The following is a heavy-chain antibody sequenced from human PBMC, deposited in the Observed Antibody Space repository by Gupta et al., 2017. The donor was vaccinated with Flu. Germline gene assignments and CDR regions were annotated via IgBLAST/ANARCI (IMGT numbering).Heavy chain of an antibody. CDR2: KKEDGRDK. CDR1: FSFSNYW. J-gene: IGHJ3*02. V-gene: IGHV3-7*01. Sequence: FSFSNYWMSCVVRGPGKGLGGVANKKEDGRDKYYMDSVKRRFTISRDNSKSSLSLKMKRVSVADTAVYYCARDPACGAYDIWGQGAMVTVSS. D-gene: IGHD2-15*01. CDR3: ARDPACGAYDI.